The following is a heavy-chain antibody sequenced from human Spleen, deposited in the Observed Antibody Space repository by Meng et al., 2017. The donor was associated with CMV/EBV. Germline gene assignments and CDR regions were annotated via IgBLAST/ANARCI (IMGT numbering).Heavy chain of an antibody. Sequence: RQRMRAGPGLGNPSETLSLTCTVSGGSISSSSYYWGWIRQPPGKGLEWIGSIYYSGSTYYNPSLKSRVTISVDTSKNQFSLKLSSVTDADTAVYYCARVSTTRAYEYWGQGTLVTVFS. V-gene: IGHV4-39*07. CDR2: IYYSGST. J-gene: IGHJ4*02. CDR1: GGSISSSSYY. D-gene: IGHD2-15*01. CDR3: ARVSTTRAYEY.